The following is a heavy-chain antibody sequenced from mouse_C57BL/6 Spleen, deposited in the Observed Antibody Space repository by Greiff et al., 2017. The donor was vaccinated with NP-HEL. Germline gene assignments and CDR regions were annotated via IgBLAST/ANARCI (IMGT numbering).Heavy chain of an antibody. CDR2: IDPETGDT. CDR3: TSAYSRNPAYAMDY. J-gene: IGHJ4*01. D-gene: IGHD1-1*01. Sequence: VQLQQSGAELVKPGASVKLSCTASGYTFTDYDMHWVKQRTEQGLEWIGRIDPETGDTKYAPKFKGKATITADTSSNTAYLQLSSLTSEDTAVYYCTSAYSRNPAYAMDYWGKGTSVTVSS. CDR1: GYTFTDYD. V-gene: IGHV14-2*01.